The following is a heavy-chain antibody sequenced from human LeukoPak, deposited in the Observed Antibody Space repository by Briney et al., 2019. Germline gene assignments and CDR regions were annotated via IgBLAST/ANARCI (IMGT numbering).Heavy chain of an antibody. Sequence: GGSLRLSCAGSGFTFGSYDMNWVRQAPGKGLEWVSYISNSGNTKYYANSVKGRFTISRDNAKNSLYLQMNSLRVEDTAVYYCAKGLDYDDYWGQGTLVTVSS. J-gene: IGHJ4*02. CDR3: AKGLDYDDY. CDR1: GFTFGSYD. CDR2: ISNSGNTK. V-gene: IGHV3-48*03. D-gene: IGHD3-16*01.